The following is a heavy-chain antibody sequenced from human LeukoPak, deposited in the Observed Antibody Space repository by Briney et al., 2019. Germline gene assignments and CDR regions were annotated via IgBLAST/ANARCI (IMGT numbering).Heavy chain of an antibody. CDR3: ARGGIIGTTNNWFDP. CDR1: GGSFSGFY. Sequence: PSETLSLTCTVYGGSFSGFYWSWLRQPPGQGLEWIGEINHSGTTYYNPSLKSRITMPVDTSENQFSLRLNSVTAADTAMYYCARGGIIGTTNNWFDPWGQATLVTVSS. D-gene: IGHD1-20*01. J-gene: IGHJ5*02. CDR2: INHSGTT. V-gene: IGHV4-34*01.